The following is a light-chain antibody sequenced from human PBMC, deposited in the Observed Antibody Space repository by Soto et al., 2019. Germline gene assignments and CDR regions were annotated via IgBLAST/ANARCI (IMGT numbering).Light chain of an antibody. J-gene: IGKJ4*01. CDR1: QSFTTSQ. CDR3: QQYNDWPPVT. Sequence: EIVLTQSPGTLSLSPGERATLFCRASQSFTTSQLAWYQQRPGQAPRVLIFGASRRATGIPDRFSGSGSGTDFTLTISRLEPEDSAVYYCQQYNDWPPVTFGGGTKVEIK. V-gene: IGKV3-20*01. CDR2: GAS.